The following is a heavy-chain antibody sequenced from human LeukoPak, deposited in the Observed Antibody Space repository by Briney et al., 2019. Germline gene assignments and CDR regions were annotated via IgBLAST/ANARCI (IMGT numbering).Heavy chain of an antibody. CDR1: GFTFNSYS. J-gene: IGHJ6*02. CDR2: ISSSSSYI. V-gene: IGHV3-21*01. CDR3: AKGLLWFGELSPIPGMDV. Sequence: GGSLRLSCAASGFTFNSYSMNWVRQAPGKGLEWVSSISSSSSYIYYPDSVKSRFTISRDNAKNSLYLQMNSLRAEDTAVYYCAKGLLWFGELSPIPGMDVWGQGTTVTVSS. D-gene: IGHD3-10*01.